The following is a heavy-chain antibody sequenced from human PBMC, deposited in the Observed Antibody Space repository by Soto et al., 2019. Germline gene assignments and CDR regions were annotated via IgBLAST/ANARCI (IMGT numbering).Heavy chain of an antibody. CDR2: INSDGTTT. J-gene: IGHJ4*02. D-gene: IGHD6-19*01. Sequence: EVQLVESGGGLVQPGGSLRLSCAGSGFTFSGNWMHWVRQAPGKGLVWVSRINSDGTTTNYADSVKGRFTISRDNAKNTWFLQMSSLRAEDTAVYYCARGPFGWYGFDYWGQGTLITVSS. CDR3: ARGPFGWYGFDY. V-gene: IGHV3-74*01. CDR1: GFTFSGNW.